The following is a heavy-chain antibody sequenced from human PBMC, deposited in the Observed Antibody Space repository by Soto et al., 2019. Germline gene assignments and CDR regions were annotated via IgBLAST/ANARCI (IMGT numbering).Heavy chain of an antibody. CDR1: GDSVSSNTAT. CDR3: ARERGFLSEGIDI. D-gene: IGHD3-10*01. J-gene: IGHJ3*02. V-gene: IGHV6-1*01. Sequence: SQTLLLTCVISGDSVSSNTATWNWIRQSPSRGLEWLGRTYYRSQWHNEYEESVKSRITINPDTSKNQFSLQLNSMSPEDTAVYYCARERGFLSEGIDIWGRGTMVTVSS. CDR2: TYYRSQWHN.